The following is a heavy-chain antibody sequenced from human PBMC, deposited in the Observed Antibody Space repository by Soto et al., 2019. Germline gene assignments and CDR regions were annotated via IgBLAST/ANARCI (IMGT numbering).Heavy chain of an antibody. J-gene: IGHJ6*02. V-gene: IGHV4-59*01. Sequence: SETLSLTCRVSTGSINGYYWNWIRQSPGKGLEWIAFIYSSGSTNYNPSLKSRATISVDRSKNQVSLKLTSVTAADTAVYYCARGKRDSTSCLDVWGQGTTVTVPS. D-gene: IGHD2-2*01. CDR2: IYSSGST. CDR1: TGSINGYY. CDR3: ARGKRDSTSCLDV.